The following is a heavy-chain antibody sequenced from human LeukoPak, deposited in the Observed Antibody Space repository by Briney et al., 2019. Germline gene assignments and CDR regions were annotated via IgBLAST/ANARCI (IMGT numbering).Heavy chain of an antibody. J-gene: IGHJ4*02. CDR2: IYYSGST. CDR1: GGSISRSSYY. Sequence: SETLSLTCTVSGGSISRSSYYWGWIRQPPGKGLEWIGSIYYSGSTYYNPSLKSRVTISVDTSKNQFSLKLSSVTAADTAVYYCARGSTMVRGIPDYWGQGTLVTVSS. D-gene: IGHD3-10*01. V-gene: IGHV4-39*07. CDR3: ARGSTMVRGIPDY.